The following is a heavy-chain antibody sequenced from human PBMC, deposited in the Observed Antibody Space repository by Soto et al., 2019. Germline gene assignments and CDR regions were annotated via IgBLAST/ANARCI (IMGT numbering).Heavy chain of an antibody. CDR2: IYYSGST. Sequence: QVQLQESGPGLLKPSQTLSLTCTVSGGSISSGGYYWSWIRQHPGKGLEWIGYIYYSGSTYYNPSLMSRVTISVDTSKNQFSLKLSSVTAADTAVYYCARGLYNWNYFDYWGQGTLVTVSS. CDR3: ARGLYNWNYFDY. D-gene: IGHD1-20*01. J-gene: IGHJ4*02. V-gene: IGHV4-31*03. CDR1: GGSISSGGYY.